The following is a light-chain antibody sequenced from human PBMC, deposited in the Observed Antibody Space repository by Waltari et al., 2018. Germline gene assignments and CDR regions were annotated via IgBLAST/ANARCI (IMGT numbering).Light chain of an antibody. Sequence: SYVLTQPHSVSGAPGKTARLTCGGNNVGSKRGHWYQQKPGQAPVLVVYDDSDRPSGIPERFSGSNSGNTATLTISRVEAGDEADYYCQVWDSSSDLLFGGGTKLTVL. CDR1: NVGSKR. J-gene: IGLJ2*01. V-gene: IGLV3-21*03. CDR2: DDS. CDR3: QVWDSSSDLL.